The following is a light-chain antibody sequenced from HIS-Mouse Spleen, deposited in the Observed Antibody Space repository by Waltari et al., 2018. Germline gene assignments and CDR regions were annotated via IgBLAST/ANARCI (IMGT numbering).Light chain of an antibody. Sequence: SYVLTQPPSVSVAPGKTARITCGGNNMGRKSVKWYQQKPGQAPVLVVYDDSDRPSGIPERFSGSNSGNTATLTISRVEAGDEADYYCQVWDSSSDHVVFGGGTKLTVL. CDR2: DDS. CDR3: QVWDSSSDHVV. V-gene: IGLV3-21*03. CDR1: NMGRKS. J-gene: IGLJ2*01.